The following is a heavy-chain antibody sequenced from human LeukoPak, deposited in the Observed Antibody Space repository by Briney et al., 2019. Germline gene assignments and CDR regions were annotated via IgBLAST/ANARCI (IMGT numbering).Heavy chain of an antibody. V-gene: IGHV3-23*01. CDR3: AKAHYYHDSSGYFDF. D-gene: IGHD3-22*01. CDR2: ISGSGGST. J-gene: IGHJ4*02. CDR1: GFTFSSYG. Sequence: PGGSQRLSCAASGFTFSSYGMSWVRQAPGKGLEWVSAISGSGGSTYYADSVKGRFTVSRDNSKNTLYLQVNSLRAEDTAVYYCAKAHYYHDSSGYFDFWGQGTLVTVSS.